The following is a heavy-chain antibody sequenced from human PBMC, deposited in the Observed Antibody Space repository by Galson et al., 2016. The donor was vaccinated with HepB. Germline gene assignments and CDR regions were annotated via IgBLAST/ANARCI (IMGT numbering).Heavy chain of an antibody. CDR3: ARDRGYYDSSGYLNWFDP. Sequence: SLRLSCAASGFTVSSNYMSWVRQAPGKELEWVSVIYSGGSTYYADSVKGRFTISRDNSKNTLYLQMNSLRAEDTAVYYCARDRGYYDSSGYLNWFDPWGQGTLVTVSS. J-gene: IGHJ5*02. V-gene: IGHV3-66*01. D-gene: IGHD3-22*01. CDR1: GFTVSSNY. CDR2: IYSGGST.